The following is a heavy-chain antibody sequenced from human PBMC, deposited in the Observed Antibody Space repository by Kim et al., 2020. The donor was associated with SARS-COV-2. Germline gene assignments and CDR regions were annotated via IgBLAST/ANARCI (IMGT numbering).Heavy chain of an antibody. Sequence: SETLSLTCAVYGGSFSGYYWSWIRQPPGKGLEWIGEINHSGSTNYNPSLKSRVTISVDTSKNQSSLKLSSVTAADTAVYYCARGRQRDWLQLDYWGQGTLVTVSS. J-gene: IGHJ4*02. D-gene: IGHD5-12*01. CDR2: INHSGST. CDR1: GGSFSGYY. CDR3: ARGRQRDWLQLDY. V-gene: IGHV4-34*01.